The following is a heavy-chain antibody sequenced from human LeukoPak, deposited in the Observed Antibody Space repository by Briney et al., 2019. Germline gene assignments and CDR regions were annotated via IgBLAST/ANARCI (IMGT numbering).Heavy chain of an antibody. CDR1: GFTFSDYY. D-gene: IGHD6-19*01. V-gene: IGHV3-11*05. Sequence: GALRLSCAASGFTFSDYYMAWIRPAPGKGLEWVSYISSGSSYTNYADSVKGRFTISRDNAKNSLYLQMNSLRAEDAAVYYCARELRDSSGWLFDYWGQGTLVTVSS. CDR2: ISSGSSYT. CDR3: ARELRDSSGWLFDY. J-gene: IGHJ4*02.